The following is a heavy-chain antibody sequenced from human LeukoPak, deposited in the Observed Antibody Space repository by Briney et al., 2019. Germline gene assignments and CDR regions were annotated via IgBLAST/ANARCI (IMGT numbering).Heavy chain of an antibody. CDR2: IKQDGSEK. J-gene: IGHJ4*02. CDR1: GFTFSSLW. V-gene: IGHV3-7*03. Sequence: PGGSLRLSCAASGFTFSSLWMNWVRQAPGKGLEWVASIKQDGSEKYYVDSVKGRFTISRDNAKNTLYLQMNSLRAEDTAVYYCASRDTAMVAFDYWGQGTLVTVSS. D-gene: IGHD5-18*01. CDR3: ASRDTAMVAFDY.